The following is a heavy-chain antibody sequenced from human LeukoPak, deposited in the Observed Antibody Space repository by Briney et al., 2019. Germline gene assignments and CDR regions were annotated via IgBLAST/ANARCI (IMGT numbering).Heavy chain of an antibody. CDR3: ASLKKQHLWLSPPDN. CDR2: VYHSGST. CDR1: GGSVSSSSYY. Sequence: KPSETLSLTCTVSGGSVSSSSYYWGWIRQPPGKGLEWIASVYHSGSTYYNPSLQSRVSTSVDTSKNQFSLRLNSVTAADTAVYYCASLKKQHLWLSPPDNWGQGTLVTVSS. V-gene: IGHV4-39*01. D-gene: IGHD1/OR15-1a*01. J-gene: IGHJ4*02.